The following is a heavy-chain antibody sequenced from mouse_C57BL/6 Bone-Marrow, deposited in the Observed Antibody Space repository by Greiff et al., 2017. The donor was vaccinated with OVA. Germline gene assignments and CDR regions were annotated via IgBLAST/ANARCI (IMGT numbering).Heavy chain of an antibody. CDR2: ISDGGSYT. D-gene: IGHD1-1*01. Sequence: EVMLVESGGGLVKPGGSLKLSCAASGFTFSSYAMSWVRQTPEKRLEWVATISDGGSYTNYPDNVKGRFTISRDNAKNNLYLQMSHLKSEDTAMYYCERDPPNYCGKDYFDYWGQGTTLTVSS. J-gene: IGHJ2*01. CDR3: ERDPPNYCGKDYFDY. CDR1: GFTFSSYA. V-gene: IGHV5-4*01.